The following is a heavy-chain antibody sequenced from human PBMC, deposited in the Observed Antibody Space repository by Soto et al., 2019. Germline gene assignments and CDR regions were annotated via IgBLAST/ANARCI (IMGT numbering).Heavy chain of an antibody. CDR3: AKPFTTYHYDSSCYGY. CDR1: GFTFSSYA. J-gene: IGHJ4*02. V-gene: IGHV3-23*01. CDR2: ISGSGGST. Sequence: PGGSLRLSCAASGFTFSSYAMSWVRQAPGKGLEWVSAISGSGGSTYYADSVKGRFTISRDNSKNTLYLQMNSLRAEDTAVYYCAKPFTTYHYDSSCYGYWGQGTLATVSS. D-gene: IGHD3-22*01.